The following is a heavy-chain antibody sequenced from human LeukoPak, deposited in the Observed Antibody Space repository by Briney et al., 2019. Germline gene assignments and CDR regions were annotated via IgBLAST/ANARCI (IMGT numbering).Heavy chain of an antibody. D-gene: IGHD2-15*01. CDR2: IIPIFGTA. CDR1: GGTFSSYA. V-gene: IGHV1-69*13. Sequence: SVKVSCKASGGTFSSYAISWVRQAPGQGLEWMGGIIPIFGTANYAQKFQGRVTITADESTSTAYMELSSLRSEDTAVYYCARDPGYCSGGSCRPNDFWGQGTLVTVSS. CDR3: ARDPGYCSGGSCRPNDF. J-gene: IGHJ4*02.